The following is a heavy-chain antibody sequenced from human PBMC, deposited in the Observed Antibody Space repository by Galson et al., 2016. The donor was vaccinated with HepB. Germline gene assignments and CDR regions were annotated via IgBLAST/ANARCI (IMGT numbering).Heavy chain of an antibody. Sequence: SLRLSCAASGFTFSDYYMTWIRQAPGKGLEWVSYISSGSPYTNYAYSVKGRFTISRDNAKTSLYLQMNSLRATDTAVYYCAGSRSGAMAGTYYFDYWGQGTLVTVAS. J-gene: IGHJ4*02. CDR2: ISSGSPYT. D-gene: IGHD6-19*01. V-gene: IGHV3-11*06. CDR3: AGSRSGAMAGTYYFDY. CDR1: GFTFSDYY.